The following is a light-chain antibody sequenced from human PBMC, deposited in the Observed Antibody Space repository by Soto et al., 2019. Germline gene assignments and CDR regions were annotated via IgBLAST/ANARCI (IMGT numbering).Light chain of an antibody. Sequence: PXXXSASXGDRVTITXRASQXXXXXXKWYQQKPGKAPKLLIYAASSLXSGVXXXXXXXXXXXXXXXXISSLQPEDFATYYCQQSYSTPVYTFVQGTKL. CDR3: QQSYSTPVYT. CDR1: QXXXXX. CDR2: AAS. V-gene: IGKV1-39*01. J-gene: IGKJ2*01.